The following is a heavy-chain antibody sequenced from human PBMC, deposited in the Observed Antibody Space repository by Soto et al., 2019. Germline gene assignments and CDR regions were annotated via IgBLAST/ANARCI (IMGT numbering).Heavy chain of an antibody. CDR1: GYTFTRYE. V-gene: IGHV1-8*01. Sequence: ASVKVSCKAPGYTFTRYEINWGRQATGQRFEWMGWMNPNSGNTGYAQKFQGRVTMTRNTSISTAYMELSSLRSEDTAVYYCASPARNYDFWSGYSFDIWGQGTMVTVSS. D-gene: IGHD3-3*01. J-gene: IGHJ3*02. CDR2: MNPNSGNT. CDR3: ASPARNYDFWSGYSFDI.